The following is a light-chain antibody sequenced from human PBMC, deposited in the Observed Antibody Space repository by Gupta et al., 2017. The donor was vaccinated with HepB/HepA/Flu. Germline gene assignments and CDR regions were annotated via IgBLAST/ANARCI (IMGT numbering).Light chain of an antibody. J-gene: IGLJ2*01. CDR2: DDD. Sequence: SVLTQPPLAPGTTGSPVPVSSSGSSSNIGSNTVNWYQQLPGTAPKLLIYDDDRRPSGVPDRFSGSKSGTSASLAISGLQSDDEAHYYCSTWDDSLDGSVTFGGGTKLTVL. CDR3: STWDDSLDGSVT. V-gene: IGLV1-44*01. CDR1: SSNIGSNT.